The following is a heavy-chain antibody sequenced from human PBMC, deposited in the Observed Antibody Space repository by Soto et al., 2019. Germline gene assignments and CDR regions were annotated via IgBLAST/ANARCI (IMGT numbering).Heavy chain of an antibody. D-gene: IGHD3-9*01. J-gene: IGHJ4*02. CDR1: GGSISSYY. V-gene: IGHV4-59*08. CDR2: IYYSGST. Sequence: SETLSLTCTVSGGSISSYYWSWILQPPGKGLEWIGYIYYSGSTNYNPSLKSRVTISVDTSKNQFSLKLSSVTAADTAVYYCARNDILTGPLFDYWGQGTLVTVSS. CDR3: ARNDILTGPLFDY.